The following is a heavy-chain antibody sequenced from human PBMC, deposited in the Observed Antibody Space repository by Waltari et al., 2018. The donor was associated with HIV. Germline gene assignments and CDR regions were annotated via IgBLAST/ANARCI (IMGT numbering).Heavy chain of an antibody. CDR2: IKQDGREK. V-gene: IGHV3-7*01. CDR3: ARVYSSTTGRALDY. J-gene: IGHJ4*02. CDR1: GFFFSNYW. D-gene: IGHD2-2*01. Sequence: EVQLVESGGGLVQPGGSLRLSCVGSGFFFSNYWMTWFRQASGKGLEWVSNIKQDGREKNYVDSVAGRFSISRDNANNSLYLQLNSLRDEDTAVYYCARVYSSTTGRALDYWGQGALVTVSS.